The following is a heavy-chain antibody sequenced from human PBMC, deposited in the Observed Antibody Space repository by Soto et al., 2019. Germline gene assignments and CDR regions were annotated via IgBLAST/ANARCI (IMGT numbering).Heavy chain of an antibody. J-gene: IGHJ4*02. D-gene: IGHD5-12*01. CDR1: GVSISSGGYS. Sequence: QLQLQESGSGLVKPSQTLSLTCAVSGVSISSGGYSWSWIRQPPGKGLEWIGYIYHIGSTYYNPSLKSRVTISVDRSKNQFSLKLSSVTAADTAVYYCAAGGGLPRYYWGQGTLVTVSS. CDR3: AAGGGLPRYY. V-gene: IGHV4-30-2*01. CDR2: IYHIGST.